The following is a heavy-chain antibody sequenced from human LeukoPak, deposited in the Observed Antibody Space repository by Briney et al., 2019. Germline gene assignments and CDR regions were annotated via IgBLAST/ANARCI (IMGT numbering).Heavy chain of an antibody. CDR2: IIAIDGRT. Sequence: GGSLRLPCVASGFTFSSTTMGWVRQAPGRGLEWVSSIIAIDGRTYYADSVWGRFTISRDNSKNTVYLQLNSLRAGDTAIYYCTKDGRGPAAGTWYFDSWGQGTLVTVSS. D-gene: IGHD6-13*01. CDR1: GFTFSSTT. J-gene: IGHJ4*02. V-gene: IGHV3-23*01. CDR3: TKDGRGPAAGTWYFDS.